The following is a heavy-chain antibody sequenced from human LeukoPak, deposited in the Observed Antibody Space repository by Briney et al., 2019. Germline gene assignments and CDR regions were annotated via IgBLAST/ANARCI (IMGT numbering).Heavy chain of an antibody. CDR3: ARGWYGSADQ. J-gene: IGHJ4*02. CDR2: IFHSGYT. V-gene: IGHV4-4*02. CDR1: GGSISSTDW. D-gene: IGHD6-19*01. Sequence: SGTLSLTCAVSGGSISSTDWWSWVRQPPGKGLKWIGEIFHSGYTNYTASLKSRVTISVDKSKNQFSLRLSSVTAADTAVYYCARGWYGSADQWGQGTLVTVSS.